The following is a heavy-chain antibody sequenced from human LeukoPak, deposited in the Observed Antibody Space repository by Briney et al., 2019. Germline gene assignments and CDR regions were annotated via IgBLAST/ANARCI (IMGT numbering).Heavy chain of an antibody. D-gene: IGHD3-16*01. CDR1: GFIFSSYG. CDR2: IRNDGSNK. V-gene: IGHV3-30*02. Sequence: GGSLRLSCAASGFIFSSYGMHWVRQAPGKGLEWVSFIRNDGSNKYYADSVKGRFTISRDNSKNTLYLQMNSLRAEDTAVYYCAKDGGGAFDIWGQGTMVTVSS. J-gene: IGHJ3*02. CDR3: AKDGGGAFDI.